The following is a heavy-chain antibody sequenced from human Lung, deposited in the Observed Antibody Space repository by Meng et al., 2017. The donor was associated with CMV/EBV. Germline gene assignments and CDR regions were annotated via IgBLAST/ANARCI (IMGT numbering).Heavy chain of an antibody. V-gene: IGHV3-21*01. Sequence: GGSLRLSCAASGFTFSSYSMNWVRQAPGKGLEWVSSISSSSYIYYADSVKGRFTISRDNAKNSLYLQMSSQGAEDTAVYYSAREGGRAGIPYSYHYVMDVWGQGTTVTVSS. CDR3: AREGGRAGIPYSYHYVMDV. CDR2: ISSSSYI. D-gene: IGHD1-1*01. CDR1: GFTFSSYS. J-gene: IGHJ6*02.